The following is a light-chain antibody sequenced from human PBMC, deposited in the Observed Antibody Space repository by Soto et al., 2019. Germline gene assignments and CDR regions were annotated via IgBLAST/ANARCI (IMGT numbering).Light chain of an antibody. CDR2: AAA. J-gene: IGKJ1*01. V-gene: IGKV1-39*01. CDR1: QSITTY. Sequence: DIQMTQSPSSLSASVGDRVTITCRASQSITTYLNWYQQTSGEAPKLLIYAAARLQTGVPSRSSGSGSGTDFTLTISSRQPEDGATYYCQQAYGAPPTFGQGTKVDIK. CDR3: QQAYGAPPT.